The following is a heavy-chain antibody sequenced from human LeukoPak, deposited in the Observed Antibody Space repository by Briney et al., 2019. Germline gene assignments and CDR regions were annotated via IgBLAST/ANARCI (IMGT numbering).Heavy chain of an antibody. CDR2: INHSGST. D-gene: IGHD2/OR15-2a*01. J-gene: IGHJ5*02. CDR1: GESFSGYY. Sequence: SETLSLTCAVYGESFSGYYWSWIRQPPGKGLEWIGEINHSGSTNYNPSLKSRVTISVDTSKNQFSLKLSSVTAADTAVYYCARGGNNQSKYRNNWFDPWGQGTLVTVSS. CDR3: ARGGNNQSKYRNNWFDP. V-gene: IGHV4-34*01.